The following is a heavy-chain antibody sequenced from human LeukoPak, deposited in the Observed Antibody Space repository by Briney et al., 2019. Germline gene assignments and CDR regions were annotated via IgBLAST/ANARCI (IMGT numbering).Heavy chain of an antibody. CDR3: ARLGAGPTYYDFWSGYSSFYFDY. J-gene: IGHJ4*02. D-gene: IGHD3-3*01. V-gene: IGHV4-59*08. CDR1: GGSISSYY. Sequence: PSETLSLTCTFSGGSISSYYWSWIRQPPGKGLEWIGYIYNSGSTKYNPSLKSRVTISEDTSKNQFSLKLSSVTAADTAVYYCARLGAGPTYYDFWSGYSSFYFDYWGQGTLVTVSS. CDR2: IYNSGST.